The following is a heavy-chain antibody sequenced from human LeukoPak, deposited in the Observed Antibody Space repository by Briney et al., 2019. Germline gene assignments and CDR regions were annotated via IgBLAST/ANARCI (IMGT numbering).Heavy chain of an antibody. D-gene: IGHD6-19*01. Sequence: PSETDSLTCTVSGGSLSSYYWSWIRQPPGKGLEGIGHIYNSGSTNYNPSLNSRVTISLDTSKNQFSLKLNSVTAADTAVYYCTRDPGPDTSGWYIVDYWGQGTLVSVSS. CDR3: TRDPGPDTSGWYIVDY. CDR1: GGSLSSYY. V-gene: IGHV4-59*01. J-gene: IGHJ4*02. CDR2: IYNSGST.